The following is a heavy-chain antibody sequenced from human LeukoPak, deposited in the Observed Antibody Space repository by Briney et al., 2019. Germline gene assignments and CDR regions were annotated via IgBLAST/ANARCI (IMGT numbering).Heavy chain of an antibody. CDR1: GFTFDDYT. V-gene: IGHV3-43*01. CDR2: ISWDGGST. J-gene: IGHJ4*02. Sequence: GGSLRLSCAASGFTFDDYTMHWVRQAPGKGLEWVSLISWDGGSTYYADSVKGRFTISRDNSKNSLYLQMNSLRTEDTAVYYCARVPYSGYDWSWGQGTLVTVSS. CDR3: ARVPYSGYDWS. D-gene: IGHD5-12*01.